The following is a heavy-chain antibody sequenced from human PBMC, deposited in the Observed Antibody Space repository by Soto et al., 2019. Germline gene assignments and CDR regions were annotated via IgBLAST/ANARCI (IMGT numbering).Heavy chain of an antibody. J-gene: IGHJ3*02. Sequence: ASVKVSCKASGYTFTGYYMHWVRQAPGQGLEWMGIINPSGGSTSYAQKFQGRVTMTRDTSTSTVYMELSSLRSEDTAVYYCARKGYYYDSSGQHDAFDIWGQGTMVTVSS. D-gene: IGHD3-22*01. V-gene: IGHV1-46*01. CDR3: ARKGYYYDSSGQHDAFDI. CDR1: GYTFTGYY. CDR2: INPSGGST.